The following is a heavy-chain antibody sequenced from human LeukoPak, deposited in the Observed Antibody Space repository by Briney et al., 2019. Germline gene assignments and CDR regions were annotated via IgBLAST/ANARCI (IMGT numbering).Heavy chain of an antibody. V-gene: IGHV3-23*01. Sequence: GGSLTLSFLASGFIYSHYAMNWLGQPPGKGLDWVSAISGSVGSTYYADSVKGRFTISRDNSKNTLYLQMNSLRAEDTAVYYCANPGIGSDIGYWGQGTLVTVSS. CDR3: ANPGIGSDIGY. J-gene: IGHJ4*02. CDR2: ISGSVGST. D-gene: IGHD2-21*02. CDR1: GFIYSHYA.